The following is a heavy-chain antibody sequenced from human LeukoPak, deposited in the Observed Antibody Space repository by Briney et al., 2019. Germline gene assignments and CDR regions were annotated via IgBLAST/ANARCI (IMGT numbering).Heavy chain of an antibody. CDR2: IRSKANTYAT. V-gene: IGHV3-73*01. J-gene: IGHJ4*02. D-gene: IGHD1/OR15-1a*01. CDR1: GFSFSGSA. Sequence: GGSLRLSCAASGFSFSGSAMHWVRQASGKGLEWVGRIRSKANTYATTYAASVKGRFTISRDDSNNTAYLQMNSLKTEDTAVYYCTRYTDTEQFDYWGQGTLVTVSS. CDR3: TRYTDTEQFDY.